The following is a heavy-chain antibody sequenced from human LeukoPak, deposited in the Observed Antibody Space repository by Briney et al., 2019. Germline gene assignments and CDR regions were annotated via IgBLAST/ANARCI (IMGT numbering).Heavy chain of an antibody. V-gene: IGHV3-21*01. Sequence: GGSLRLSCSASGFTFSGYGMNWVRQAPGKGLEWVSCISGSSSYIYSADSVKGRFTISRDNAKNSLYLQMNSLRAEDTAVYYCARDSPNRADAFDIWGQGTMVTVSS. J-gene: IGHJ3*02. CDR1: GFTFSGYG. CDR3: ARDSPNRADAFDI. CDR2: ISGSSSYI.